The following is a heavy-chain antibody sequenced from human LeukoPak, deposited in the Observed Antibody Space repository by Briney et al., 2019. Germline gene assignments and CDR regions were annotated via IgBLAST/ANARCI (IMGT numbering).Heavy chain of an antibody. J-gene: IGHJ4*02. D-gene: IGHD3-10*01. V-gene: IGHV4-39*01. CDR1: GGSISSSSYY. Sequence: SETLSLTCTVSGGSISSSSYYWGWIRQPPGKGLEWIGSIYYSGSTYYNPSLKNRVTISVDTSKNQFSLKLSSVTAADTAVYYCASYRGSDIDYWGQGTLVTVSS. CDR3: ASYRGSDIDY. CDR2: IYYSGST.